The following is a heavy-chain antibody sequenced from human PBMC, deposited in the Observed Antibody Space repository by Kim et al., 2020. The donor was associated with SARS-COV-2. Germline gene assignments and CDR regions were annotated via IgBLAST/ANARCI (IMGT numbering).Heavy chain of an antibody. J-gene: IGHJ6*02. CDR2: IWYDGSNK. Sequence: GGSLRLSCAASGFTFSSYGMHWVRQAPGKGLEWVAVIWYDGSNKYYADSVKGRFTISRDNSKNTLYLQMNSLRAEDTAVYYCARGGGGSKQQLDRPGGMDVWGQGTTVTVSS. CDR1: GFTFSSYG. D-gene: IGHD6-13*01. V-gene: IGHV3-33*08. CDR3: ARGGGGSKQQLDRPGGMDV.